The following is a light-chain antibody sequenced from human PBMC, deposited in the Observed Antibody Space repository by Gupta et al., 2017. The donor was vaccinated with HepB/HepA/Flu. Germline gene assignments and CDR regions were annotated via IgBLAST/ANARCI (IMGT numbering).Light chain of an antibody. Sequence: EIVMTQSPATLSVSPGERATLSCRASQSVSSNLAWYQQKPGQAPRLLIYGASTRATGIPARFSGSGAGTEFTLTISSRQSEDFAVYYCQQENNWPPTWTFGQGTKVEIK. J-gene: IGKJ1*01. CDR1: QSVSSN. V-gene: IGKV3-15*01. CDR2: GAS. CDR3: QQENNWPPTWT.